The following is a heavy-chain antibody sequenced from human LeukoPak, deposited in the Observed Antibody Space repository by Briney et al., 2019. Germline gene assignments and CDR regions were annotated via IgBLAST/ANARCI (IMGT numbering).Heavy chain of an antibody. V-gene: IGHV1-46*01. CDR1: GYTFTSYY. Sequence: ASVKVSCKASGYTFTSYYMHWVRQAPGQGLEWMGIINPSGGSTSYAQKFQGRVTMTRNTSISTAYMELSSLRSEDTAVYYCARVNKRGPPVGYWGQGTLVTVSS. J-gene: IGHJ4*02. D-gene: IGHD4-23*01. CDR2: INPSGGST. CDR3: ARVNKRGPPVGY.